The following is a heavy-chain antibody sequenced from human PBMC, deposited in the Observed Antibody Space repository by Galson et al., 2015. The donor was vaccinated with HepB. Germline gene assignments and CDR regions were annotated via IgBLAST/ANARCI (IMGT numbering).Heavy chain of an antibody. J-gene: IGHJ6*03. V-gene: IGHV1-3*01. CDR3: ARDLGDYYYYYYMDV. CDR1: GYTFTSYA. Sequence: SVKVSCKASGYTFTSYAMHWVRQAPGQRLEWMGWINAGNGNTKYSQKFQGRVTITRDTSASTAYMELSSLRSEDTAVYYCARDLGDYYYYYYMDVWGKGTTVTVSS. CDR2: INAGNGNT. D-gene: IGHD3-10*01.